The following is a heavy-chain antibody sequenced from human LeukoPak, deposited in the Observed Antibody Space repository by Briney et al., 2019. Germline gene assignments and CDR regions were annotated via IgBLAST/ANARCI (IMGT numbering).Heavy chain of an antibody. V-gene: IGHV3-23*01. CDR1: GFSFSSTW. J-gene: IGHJ4*02. D-gene: IGHD6-6*01. Sequence: GGSLRLSCAASGFSFSSTWMHWVRQAPGKGLEWVSAISGSGGSTYYADSVKGRFTISRDNSKNTLYLQMNSLRAEDTAVYYCAKDRRWGQLVGYFDYWGQGTLVTVSS. CDR2: ISGSGGST. CDR3: AKDRRWGQLVGYFDY.